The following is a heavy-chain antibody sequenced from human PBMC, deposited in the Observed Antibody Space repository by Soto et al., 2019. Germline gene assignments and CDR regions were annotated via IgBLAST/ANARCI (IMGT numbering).Heavy chain of an antibody. Sequence: SETLSLTCAVSGDSISSMNWWSWVRQPPGKGLEWIGYIYYSGSTNYNPSLKSRVTISVDTSKNQFSLKLSSVTAADTAVYYCARTLYSYGPRFDYWGQGTLVTVSS. J-gene: IGHJ4*02. CDR3: ARTLYSYGPRFDY. V-gene: IGHV4-4*02. CDR1: GDSISSMNW. CDR2: IYYSGST. D-gene: IGHD5-18*01.